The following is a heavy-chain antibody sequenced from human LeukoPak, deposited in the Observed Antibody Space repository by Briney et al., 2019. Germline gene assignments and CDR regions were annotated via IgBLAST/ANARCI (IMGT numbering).Heavy chain of an antibody. Sequence: GGSLRLSCAASGFTFSSYEMNWVRQAPGKGLEWVSTISGSDSSTHYADSVKGRFTISRDNSKNTLYLQMNSLRADDTAVYYCAKSGYNRFDYWGQGTLVTVSS. CDR1: GFTFSSYE. CDR3: AKSGYNRFDY. V-gene: IGHV3-23*01. D-gene: IGHD5-24*01. J-gene: IGHJ4*02. CDR2: ISGSDSST.